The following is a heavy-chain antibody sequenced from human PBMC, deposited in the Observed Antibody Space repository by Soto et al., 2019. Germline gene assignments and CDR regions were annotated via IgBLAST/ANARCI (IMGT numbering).Heavy chain of an antibody. V-gene: IGHV3-23*05. J-gene: IGHJ6*02. CDR1: GFTLTTYA. Sequence: QLSESGGGLLQPGGSLTLSCAASGFTLTTYAMTWVRQPPGKGLEWVSSMNGAATSTSYADSVKGRFTTSRDNSKNTLYLEMNSLRVEDTAVYYCARGGADHYNYGMDVWGQGTTVIVSS. D-gene: IGHD3-10*01. CDR2: MNGAATST. CDR3: ARGGADHYNYGMDV.